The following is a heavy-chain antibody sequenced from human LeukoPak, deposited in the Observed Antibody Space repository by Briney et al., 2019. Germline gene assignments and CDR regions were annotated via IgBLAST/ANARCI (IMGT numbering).Heavy chain of an antibody. J-gene: IGHJ5*02. D-gene: IGHD6-13*01. CDR3: ARVGPASRYSSSWYTGWFDP. CDR1: GGSFSGYY. CDR2: INHSGST. Sequence: PSETLSLTCAVYGGSFSGYYWSWIRQPPGKGLEWIGEINHSGSTNYNPSLKSRVTISVDTSKNQFSLKLSSVTAADTAVYYCARVGPASRYSSSWYTGWFDPWGQGTLVTVSS. V-gene: IGHV4-34*01.